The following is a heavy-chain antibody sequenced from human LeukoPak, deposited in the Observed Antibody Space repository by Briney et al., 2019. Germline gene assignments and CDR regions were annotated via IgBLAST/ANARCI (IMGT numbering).Heavy chain of an antibody. V-gene: IGHV4-59*01. CDR3: ARGDYYDSSGYYY. CDR2: IYYSGST. CDR1: GGSISSYY. D-gene: IGHD3-22*01. J-gene: IGHJ4*02. Sequence: SETLSLTCTVSGGSISSYYWSWLRQPPGKGLEWIGYIYYSGSTNYNPSLKSRVTISVDTSKNQFPLKLSSVTAADTAVYYCARGDYYDSSGYYYWGQGTLVTVSS.